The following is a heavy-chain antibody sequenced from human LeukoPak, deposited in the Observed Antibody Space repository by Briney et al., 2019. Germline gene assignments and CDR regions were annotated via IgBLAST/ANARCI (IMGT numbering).Heavy chain of an antibody. CDR1: GGTFSSYA. Sequence: SVKVSCKASGGTFSSYAISWVRLAPGQGLEWMGRIIPILGIANYAQKFQGRVTITADKSTSTAYMELSSLRSEDTAVYYCARAVWFGERGMDVWGQGTTVTVSS. D-gene: IGHD3-10*01. J-gene: IGHJ6*02. V-gene: IGHV1-69*04. CDR3: ARAVWFGERGMDV. CDR2: IIPILGIA.